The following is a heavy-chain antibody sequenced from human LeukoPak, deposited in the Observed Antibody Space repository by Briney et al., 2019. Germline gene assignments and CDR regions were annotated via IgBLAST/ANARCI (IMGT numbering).Heavy chain of an antibody. Sequence: GGSLRLSCAASGFTFSSYAMSWVRQAPGKGLEWVSAISGSGGSTYYADSVKGRFAISRDNSKNTLYLQMNSLRAEETAVYYCAKDRGETLYYMDVWGKGTTVTVSS. CDR2: ISGSGGST. V-gene: IGHV3-23*01. J-gene: IGHJ6*03. CDR3: AKDRGETLYYMDV. D-gene: IGHD3-10*01. CDR1: GFTFSSYA.